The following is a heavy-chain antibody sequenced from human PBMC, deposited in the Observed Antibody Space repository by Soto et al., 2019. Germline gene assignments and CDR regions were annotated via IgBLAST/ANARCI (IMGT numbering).Heavy chain of an antibody. D-gene: IGHD5-12*01. Sequence: QVQLVQSGAEVRQPASSVKVSCKTSGGTFSSYAISWVRQAPGQGLEWMGGIVPSVDTATYAQKFQGRVTITADESTRTAYMELSRLRSDDTAVDYCVRVVATPGYPDYWGQGTLVTVSS. CDR1: GGTFSSYA. CDR3: VRVVATPGYPDY. J-gene: IGHJ4*02. CDR2: IVPSVDTA. V-gene: IGHV1-69*12.